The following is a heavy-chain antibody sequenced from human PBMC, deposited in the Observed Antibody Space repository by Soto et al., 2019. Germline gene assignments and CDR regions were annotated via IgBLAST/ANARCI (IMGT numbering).Heavy chain of an antibody. J-gene: IGHJ3*02. Sequence: GGSLRLSCAASGFTVSSNYMSWVRQAPGKGLEWVSVIYSGGSTYYADSVKGRFTISRHNSKNTLYLQMNSLRAEDTAVYYCARVGDYIWGSYRHHRPHSAFDIWGQGTMVTVSS. CDR2: IYSGGST. CDR3: ARVGDYIWGSYRHHRPHSAFDI. CDR1: GFTVSSNY. V-gene: IGHV3-53*04. D-gene: IGHD3-16*02.